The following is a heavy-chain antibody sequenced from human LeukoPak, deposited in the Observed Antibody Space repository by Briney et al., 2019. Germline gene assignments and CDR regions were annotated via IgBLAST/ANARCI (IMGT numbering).Heavy chain of an antibody. Sequence: GGSLRLSCAASGFTFSSYSMNWVRQAPGKGLEWVSSISSSSSYIYYADSVKGRFTISRDNAKNSLYLQMNSLRAEDTAVYYCARSRMGGYGGNPTPPDCWGQGTLVTVSS. CDR3: ARSRMGGYGGNPTPPDC. V-gene: IGHV3-21*01. CDR2: ISSSSSYI. CDR1: GFTFSSYS. D-gene: IGHD4-23*01. J-gene: IGHJ4*02.